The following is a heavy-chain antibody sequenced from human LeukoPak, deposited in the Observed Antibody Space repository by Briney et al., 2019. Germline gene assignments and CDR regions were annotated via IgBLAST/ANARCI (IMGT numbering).Heavy chain of an antibody. J-gene: IGHJ5*02. CDR3: ARGPNYYGSRGYWFDP. CDR2: IYYSGST. CDR1: GGSISSGDYY. D-gene: IGHD3-22*01. Sequence: SQTLSLTCTVSGGSISSGDYYWSWIRQPPGKGLEWIVYIYYSGSTYYNPSLKSRVTISVDTSKNQFSLKLRSVTAANTAVYYCARGPNYYGSRGYWFDPWGQGTLVTVSS. V-gene: IGHV4-30-4*01.